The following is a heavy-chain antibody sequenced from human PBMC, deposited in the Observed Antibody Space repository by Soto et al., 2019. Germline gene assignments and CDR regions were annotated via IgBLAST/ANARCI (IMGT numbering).Heavy chain of an antibody. J-gene: IGHJ5*02. CDR3: VRDGTKTLRDWFDP. CDR2: IYATGTT. Sequence: QVQLQESGPGLVKPSETLSLTCTVSGASISGFYWSWIRKSAGNGLEWIGRIYATGTTDYNPSLMRRVMMSVDTSKKQFSLKLRSVTAAETAVYYCVRDGTKTLRDWFDPWGQGISVTVSS. CDR1: GASISGFY. D-gene: IGHD6-13*01. V-gene: IGHV4-4*07.